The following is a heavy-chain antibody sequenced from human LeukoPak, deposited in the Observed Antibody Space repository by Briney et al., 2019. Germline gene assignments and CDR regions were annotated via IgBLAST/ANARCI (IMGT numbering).Heavy chain of an antibody. CDR1: GFTFDDYA. J-gene: IGHJ4*02. CDR2: ISWNSGSI. V-gene: IGHV3-9*03. Sequence: GGSLRLSCAASGFTFDDYAMHWVRQAPGKGLEWVSGISWNSGSIGYADSVKGRFTISRDNAKNSLYLQMNSLRAEDVALYYCAKGSSGYYRLTGIDYWGQGTLVTVSS. CDR3: AKGSSGYYRLTGIDY. D-gene: IGHD3-22*01.